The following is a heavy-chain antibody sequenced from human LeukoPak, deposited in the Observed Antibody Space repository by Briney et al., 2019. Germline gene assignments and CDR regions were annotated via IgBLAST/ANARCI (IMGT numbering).Heavy chain of an antibody. CDR2: ISSSSSYI. Sequence: GGSLRLSCAASGFTFSSYSMNWVRQAPGKGLEWVSSISSSSSYIYYADSVKGRFTISRDNAKNSLYLQMNSLRAEDTALYYCARDLFSGYDPRTFDLWGQGTLVTVSS. D-gene: IGHD5-12*01. J-gene: IGHJ4*02. CDR3: ARDLFSGYDPRTFDL. CDR1: GFTFSSYS. V-gene: IGHV3-21*01.